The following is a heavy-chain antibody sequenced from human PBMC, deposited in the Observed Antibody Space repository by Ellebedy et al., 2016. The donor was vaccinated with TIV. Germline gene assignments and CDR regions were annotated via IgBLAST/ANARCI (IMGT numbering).Heavy chain of an antibody. V-gene: IGHV1-2*02. Sequence: ASVKVSCXTSGYRNYVYWVRQAPGQGLEWMGWIHPHSGDAHCVQKFRDRVTMTRDTSIKTVYMEMTRLTPDDTAVFYCTIRTGLDGFDIWGQGTLVTVSS. CDR3: TIRTGLDGFDI. J-gene: IGHJ3*02. CDR1: GYRNY. D-gene: IGHD2-8*02. CDR2: IHPHSGDA.